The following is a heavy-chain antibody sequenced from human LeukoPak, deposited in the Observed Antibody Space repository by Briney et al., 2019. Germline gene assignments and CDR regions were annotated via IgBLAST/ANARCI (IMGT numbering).Heavy chain of an antibody. CDR2: IYYSGST. CDR3: ARSYYGSGSYSTLFDY. V-gene: IGHV4-39*07. D-gene: IGHD3-10*01. Sequence: SETLSLTCTVSGGSLSSSSYYWGWIRQPPGKGLEWIGSIYYSGSTYYNPSLKSRVTISVDTSKNQFSLKLSSVTAADTAVYYCARSYYGSGSYSTLFDYWGQGTLVTVSS. CDR1: GGSLSSSSYY. J-gene: IGHJ4*02.